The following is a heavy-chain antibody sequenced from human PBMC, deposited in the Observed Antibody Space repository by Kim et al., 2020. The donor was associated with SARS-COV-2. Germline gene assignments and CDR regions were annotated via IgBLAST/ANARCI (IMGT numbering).Heavy chain of an antibody. CDR2: EN. J-gene: IGHJ6*02. D-gene: IGHD7-27*01. V-gene: IGHV3-7*01. CDR3: VRAGKPWGMDV. Sequence: ENYAVDPGEGRFTISRDNAKATMYLQMNSLRVEDTAIYYCVRAGKPWGMDVWGQGTTVTVSS.